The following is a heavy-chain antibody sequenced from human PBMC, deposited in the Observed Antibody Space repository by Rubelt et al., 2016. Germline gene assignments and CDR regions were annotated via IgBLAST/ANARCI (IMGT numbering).Heavy chain of an antibody. Sequence: EMQLVESGGGLVQPGGSLRLSCAASGFTFSTYGMHWVRQAPGKGLEWVANIKQDGSETYYVDAVQCRFTISRDNAKNSLSLQMISLRADDTAVYYCATDYLGYWGQGTLVTVSS. CDR1: GFTFSTYG. J-gene: IGHJ4*02. CDR3: ATDYLGY. CDR2: IKQDGSET. V-gene: IGHV3-7*03.